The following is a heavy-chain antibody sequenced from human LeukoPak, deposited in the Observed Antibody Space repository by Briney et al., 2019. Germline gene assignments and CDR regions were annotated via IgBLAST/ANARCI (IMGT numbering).Heavy chain of an antibody. V-gene: IGHV3-64D*06. CDR1: GFTFSSCA. CDR3: VTPSSGYYFN. Sequence: PGGSLRLSCSASGFTFSSCAMSWVRQAPGKGLEYVSATNSNGGNTYYADSVKGRFTISRDNSKNTLYLQMSSLRADDTAVYYCVTPSSGYYFNWGQGTLVTVSS. CDR2: TNSNGGNT. J-gene: IGHJ1*01. D-gene: IGHD6-19*01.